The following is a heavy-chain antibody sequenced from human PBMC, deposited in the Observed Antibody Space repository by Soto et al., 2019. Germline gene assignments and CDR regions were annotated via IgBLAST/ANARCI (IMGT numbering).Heavy chain of an antibody. Sequence: GASVKVSCKASGGTFSSYTISWVRQAPGQGLEWMGRIIPILGIANYAQKFQGRVTITADKSTSTAYMELSSLRSEDTAVYYCAREGQPSGTPNWFDPWGQGTLVTVSS. V-gene: IGHV1-69*04. CDR1: GGTFSSYT. CDR2: IIPILGIA. CDR3: AREGQPSGTPNWFDP. D-gene: IGHD6-25*01. J-gene: IGHJ5*02.